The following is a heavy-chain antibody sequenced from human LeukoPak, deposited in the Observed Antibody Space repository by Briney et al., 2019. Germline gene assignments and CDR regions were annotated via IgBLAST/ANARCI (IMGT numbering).Heavy chain of an antibody. CDR3: VRTTMVRGTPFDF. CDR1: GYSFIDYY. Sequence: ASVKVSCKTSGYSFIDYYMHWVRQAPGQGLEWMGIINPSGGYTSYAQRFQGRVTMSRDTSTSTVYMELSSLSSEDTGVYYCVRTTMVRGTPFDFWGQGTLVSVSS. D-gene: IGHD3-10*01. J-gene: IGHJ4*02. V-gene: IGHV1-46*01. CDR2: INPSGGYT.